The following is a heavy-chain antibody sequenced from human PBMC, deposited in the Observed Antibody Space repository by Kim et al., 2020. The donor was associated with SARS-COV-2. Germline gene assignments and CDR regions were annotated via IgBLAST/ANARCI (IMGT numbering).Heavy chain of an antibody. D-gene: IGHD2-2*01. CDR1: GFTVSSNY. J-gene: IGHJ4*02. V-gene: IGHV3-53*01. Sequence: GGSLRLSCAASGFTVSSNYMSWVRQAPGKGLEWVSVIYSGGSTYYADSVKGRFTISRDNSKNTLYLQMNSLRAEDTAVYYCARDGQDGDCSSTSCYLDYWGQGTLVTVSS. CDR3: ARDGQDGDCSSTSCYLDY. CDR2: IYSGGST.